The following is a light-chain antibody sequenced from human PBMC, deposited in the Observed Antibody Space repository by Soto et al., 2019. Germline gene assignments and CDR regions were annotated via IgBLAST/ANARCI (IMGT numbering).Light chain of an antibody. CDR2: EAT. CDR3: CSFAGGATFV. Sequence: QSVLTQPASVSGTAGLSIIITCSCTGNGVGGYDLVSWYQQHPGKAPRLIIYEATKRPSGVSDRFSASKSGNTASLTISALQAEDEAYYSCCSFAGGATFVFGGGTKVTGL. V-gene: IGLV2-23*02. CDR1: GNGVGGYDL. J-gene: IGLJ2*01.